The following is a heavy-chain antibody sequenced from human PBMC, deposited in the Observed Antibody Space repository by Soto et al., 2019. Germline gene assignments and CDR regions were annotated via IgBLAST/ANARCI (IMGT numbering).Heavy chain of an antibody. D-gene: IGHD3-3*01. V-gene: IGHV4-30-4*01. CDR3: ARDSQYYDFWSGNYYYYGMDV. Sequence: SETLSLTCTVSGGSISSGDYYWSWIRQPPGKGLEWIGYIYYSGSTYYNPSLKSRVTISVDTSKNQFSLKLSSVTAADTAVYYCARDSQYYDFWSGNYYYYGMDVWGQGTTVTVSS. CDR2: IYYSGST. J-gene: IGHJ6*02. CDR1: GGSISSGDYY.